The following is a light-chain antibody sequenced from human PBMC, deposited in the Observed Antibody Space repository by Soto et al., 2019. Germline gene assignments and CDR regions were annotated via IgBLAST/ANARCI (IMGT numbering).Light chain of an antibody. CDR3: QHYNSWPFT. J-gene: IGKJ2*01. V-gene: IGKV3-15*01. Sequence: EIVMTQSPSTLSVSPGERATLSCRASQTVSSNLAWYQQKPGQAPTLLIYSASARASGIPARFSGSGSGTEFTLTISSLQSEDFAVYYCQHYNSWPFTFGQGTKLEIK. CDR2: SAS. CDR1: QTVSSN.